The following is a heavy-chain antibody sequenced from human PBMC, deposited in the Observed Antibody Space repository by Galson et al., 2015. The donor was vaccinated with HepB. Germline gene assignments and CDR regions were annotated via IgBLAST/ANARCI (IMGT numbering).Heavy chain of an antibody. CDR3: VRHRFLEWLSHELGYYYYGLDV. V-gene: IGHV3-11*03. J-gene: IGHJ6*02. CDR1: GFTFSDYY. D-gene: IGHD3-3*01. CDR2: ISSSSSYK. Sequence: SLRLSCAASGFTFSDYYVIWLRQAPGKGLEWVSHISSSSSYKNYEDSVRGRFTISRDNAKNTLYLQMNSLRAEDTAVYYCVRHRFLEWLSHELGYYYYGLDVLGQGTAVTVTS.